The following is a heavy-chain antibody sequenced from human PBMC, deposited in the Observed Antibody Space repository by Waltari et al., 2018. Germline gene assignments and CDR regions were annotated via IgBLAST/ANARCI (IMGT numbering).Heavy chain of an antibody. CDR1: GFTFSSSA. Sequence: EVQLVESGGGWGQPGGSLRLSCAASGFTFSSSAMRWARQAPGKGLEWVSAISGRGGSTSDADSVEGGFTISRDNSKNRLCLQMNSLGAEDTAVYYCAKAGGIAVTAEYQHWGQGTLVTVSS. V-gene: IGHV3-23*04. CDR3: AKAGGIAVTAEYQH. D-gene: IGHD6-19*01. J-gene: IGHJ1*01. CDR2: ISGRGGST.